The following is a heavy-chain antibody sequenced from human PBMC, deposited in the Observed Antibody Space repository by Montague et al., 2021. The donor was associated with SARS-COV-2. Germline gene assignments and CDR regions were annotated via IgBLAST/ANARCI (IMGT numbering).Heavy chain of an antibody. CDR2: FYYSGST. V-gene: IGHV4-59*11. CDR3: ARSRENDNNWTGYPYYFDY. CDR1: GGSISRHY. J-gene: IGHJ4*02. D-gene: IGHD3/OR15-3a*01. Sequence: SETLSLTCTVSGGSISRHYWNWIRQPPGKGLEWIAYFYYSGSTNYNPSLKSRVTISVDTSKNQFSLKLSSVTAADTAVYYCARSRENDNNWTGYPYYFDYWGQGTLVTVSS.